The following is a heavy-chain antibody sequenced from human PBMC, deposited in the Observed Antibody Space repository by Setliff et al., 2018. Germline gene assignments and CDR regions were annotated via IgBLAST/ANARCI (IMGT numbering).Heavy chain of an antibody. D-gene: IGHD6-6*01. CDR2: IFFSGST. CDR3: ARGRNVAARLLDS. J-gene: IGHJ4*02. Sequence: SETLSLTCTVSGGSISSYYWSWIRKPPGKGLEWIGYIFFSGSTSYNPSLKSRVTISLDTSKNQFSLKLSSVTAADTAVYYCARGRNVAARLLDSWGQGARVTVSS. CDR1: GGSISSYY. V-gene: IGHV4-59*12.